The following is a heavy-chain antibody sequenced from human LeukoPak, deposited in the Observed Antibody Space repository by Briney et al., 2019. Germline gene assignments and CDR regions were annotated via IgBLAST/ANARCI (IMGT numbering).Heavy chain of an antibody. CDR1: GFTFDDYA. D-gene: IGHD7-27*01. J-gene: IGHJ3*02. CDR2: ISWNSGSI. CDR3: AKDSGRTGDAFDI. V-gene: IGHV3-9*01. Sequence: GGSLRLSCAASGFTFDDYAMHWVRQAPGKGLEWVSGISWNSGSIGYADSVKGRFTISRDNAKNSLYLQMNSLRAEDTALYYCAKDSGRTGDAFDIWGQGIMVTVSS.